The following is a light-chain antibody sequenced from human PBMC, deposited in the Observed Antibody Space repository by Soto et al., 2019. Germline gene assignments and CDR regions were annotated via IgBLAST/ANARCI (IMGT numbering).Light chain of an antibody. V-gene: IGLV2-14*01. CDR3: SSYTTNITPVV. J-gene: IGLJ2*01. CDR2: EVS. Sequence: QSALTQPASVSGSPGQSITISCTGTSNDVGGYNYVSWYQQHPGKAPKLMIYEVSNRPSGVSYRFSGSKSGNTASLTISGLQAEDEADYYCSSYTTNITPVVFGGGTKLTVL. CDR1: SNDVGGYNY.